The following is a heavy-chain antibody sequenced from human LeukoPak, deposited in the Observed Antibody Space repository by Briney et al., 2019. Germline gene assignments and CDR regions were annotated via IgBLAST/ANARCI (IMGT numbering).Heavy chain of an antibody. J-gene: IGHJ4*02. V-gene: IGHV6-1*01. D-gene: IGHD5-24*01. Sequence: SQTLSLTCAISGDSVSSNIASWSWIRQSPSRGLEWLGRTYYRSKWLNDYALSVKSRITINPDTSKNQFSLQLTSVTPEDTAVYYCAKGRDGYNDYWGQGTLVTVSS. CDR1: GDSVSSNIAS. CDR2: TYYRSKWLN. CDR3: AKGRDGYNDY.